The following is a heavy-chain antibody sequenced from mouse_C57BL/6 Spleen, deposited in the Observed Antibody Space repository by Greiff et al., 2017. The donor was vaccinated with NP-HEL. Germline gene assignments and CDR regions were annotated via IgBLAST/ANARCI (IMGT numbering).Heavy chain of an antibody. CDR3: ARRFYDGYYVDY. CDR2: ISYDGSN. J-gene: IGHJ3*01. V-gene: IGHV3-6*01. D-gene: IGHD2-3*01. Sequence: EVQLVESGPGLVKPSQSLSLTCSVTGYSITSGYYWNWIRQFPGNKLEWMGYISYDGSNNYNPSLKNRISITRDTSKNQFFLKLNSVTTEDTATYYCARRFYDGYYVDYWGQGTLVTVSA. CDR1: GYSITSGYY.